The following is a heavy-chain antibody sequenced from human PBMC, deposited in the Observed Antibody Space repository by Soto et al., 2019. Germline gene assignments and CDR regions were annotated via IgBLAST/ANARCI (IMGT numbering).Heavy chain of an antibody. CDR3: AKRSLSPYSDGGSCNTPCDY. J-gene: IGHJ4*02. D-gene: IGHD2-15*01. CDR1: GIAFSNYA. V-gene: IGHV3-23*01. Sequence: EVQLLESGGGLVQPGGSLRLSCAASGIAFSNYAMSWVRQAPGKGLDWVSTISVPDGSTYYADSVKGRFTISRDNSKKTLYLQMHSLTAEDTATYYCAKRSLSPYSDGGSCNTPCDYWGQGALSTAS. CDR2: ISVPDGST.